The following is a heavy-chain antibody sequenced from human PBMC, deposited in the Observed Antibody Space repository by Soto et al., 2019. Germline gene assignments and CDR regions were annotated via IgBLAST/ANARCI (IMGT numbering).Heavy chain of an antibody. CDR2: ISYDGNNI. D-gene: IGHD2-8*01. CDR1: GFTFNSYG. CDR3: AKDVGYCTNGVCLYNWFDP. J-gene: IGHJ5*02. Sequence: QVQLVESGGGVVQPGRSLRLSCAASGFTFNSYGIHWVRQAPGKALEWVAVISYDGNNIYYGDSVQGRFTISRDNSKNTIYLQMNSLRADDTAVYYCAKDVGYCTNGVCLYNWFDPWGQGTLVTVSS. V-gene: IGHV3-30*18.